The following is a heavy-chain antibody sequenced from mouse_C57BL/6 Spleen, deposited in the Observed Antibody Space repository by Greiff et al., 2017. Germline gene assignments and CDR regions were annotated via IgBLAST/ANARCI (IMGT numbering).Heavy chain of an antibody. Sequence: QVQLQQPGAELVKPGASVKLSCKASGYTFTSYWMHWVKQRPGQGLEWIGMIHPNSGSTNYNEKFKSKATLTVDKSSSTAYMQLSSLTSEDSAVYYCARERYYDYGGFDYWGQGTTLTVSS. V-gene: IGHV1-64*01. CDR3: ARERYYDYGGFDY. D-gene: IGHD2-4*01. J-gene: IGHJ2*01. CDR1: GYTFTSYW. CDR2: IHPNSGST.